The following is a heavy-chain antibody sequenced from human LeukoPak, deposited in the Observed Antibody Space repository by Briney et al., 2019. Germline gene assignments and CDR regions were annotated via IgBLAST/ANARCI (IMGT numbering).Heavy chain of an antibody. V-gene: IGHV3-23*01. CDR3: AKGTAVAGWNY. J-gene: IGHJ4*02. Sequence: GGSLRLSCAPSGFTFSSYAMSWVRQAPGKGLEWVSAISGSGGSTYYADSVKGRFTISRDNSKNTLYLQMNSLRAEDTAVYYCAKGTAVAGWNYWGQGTLVTVSS. D-gene: IGHD6-19*01. CDR2: ISGSGGST. CDR1: GFTFSSYA.